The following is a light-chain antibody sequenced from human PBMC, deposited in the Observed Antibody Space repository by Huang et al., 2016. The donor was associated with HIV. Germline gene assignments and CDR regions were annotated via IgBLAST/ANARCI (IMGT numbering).Light chain of an antibody. Sequence: EIVMTQSQATVSVSPGERATLSCRAGQSVNSNLAWYKQKRGQAPRLLIFGATSRATGIPVRCSGSGSGTEFTLTISSLQSEDFAVYYCQQYNNWPRTFGQGTKVDIK. CDR2: GAT. CDR1: QSVNSN. V-gene: IGKV3-15*01. J-gene: IGKJ1*01. CDR3: QQYNNWPRT.